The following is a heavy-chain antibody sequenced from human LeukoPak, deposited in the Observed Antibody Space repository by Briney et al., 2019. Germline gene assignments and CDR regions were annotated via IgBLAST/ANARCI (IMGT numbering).Heavy chain of an antibody. Sequence: SQTLSLNCSVSGVSIRNGGFYWSWIRQSPGTGLEWIGYIYHTGTTYYNPSLKSRVTISVDTSKNQFSLKAWSVTASDAAVYYCATLSYDILTGYYRSLDYWGQGTLVTVSS. D-gene: IGHD3-9*01. CDR2: IYHTGTT. J-gene: IGHJ4*02. CDR1: GVSIRNGGFY. CDR3: ATLSYDILTGYYRSLDY. V-gene: IGHV4-31*03.